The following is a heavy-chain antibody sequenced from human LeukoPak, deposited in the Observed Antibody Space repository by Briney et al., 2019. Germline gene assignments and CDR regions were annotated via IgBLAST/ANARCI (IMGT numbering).Heavy chain of an antibody. D-gene: IGHD3/OR15-3a*01. CDR1: GFTFSSYS. CDR3: AKVGTGNDAFDI. Sequence: GGSLRLSCAASGFTFSSYSMNWVRQAPGKGLEWVSSISSSSSYIYYADSVKGRFTISRDNAKNSLYLQMNSLRAEDTAVYYCAKVGTGNDAFDIWGQGTMVTDSS. J-gene: IGHJ3*02. CDR2: ISSSSSYI. V-gene: IGHV3-21*01.